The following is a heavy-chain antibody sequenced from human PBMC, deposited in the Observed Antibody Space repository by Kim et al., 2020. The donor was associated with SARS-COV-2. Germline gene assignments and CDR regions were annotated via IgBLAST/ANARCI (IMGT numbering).Heavy chain of an antibody. Sequence: GGSLRLSCAASGFTVSSNYMSWVRQAPGKGLEWVSVIYSGGSTYYADSVKGRFTISRDNSKNTLYLQMNSLRVEDTAVYYCTRFAPQAGGAFDIWGQGTMVTVSS. D-gene: IGHD2-21*01. CDR2: IYSGGST. CDR1: GFTVSSNY. V-gene: IGHV3-53*01. J-gene: IGHJ3*02. CDR3: TRFAPQAGGAFDI.